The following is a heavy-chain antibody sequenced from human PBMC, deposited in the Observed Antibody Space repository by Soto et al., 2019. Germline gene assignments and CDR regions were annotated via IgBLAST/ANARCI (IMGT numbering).Heavy chain of an antibody. Sequence: SETLSLTCTVSGGSISSGGYYWSWIRQHAGKGLEWIGYIYYSWSTYYNPSLKSRVTISVDTSKNQFSLKLSSVTAAETAVYYCASNMSPDYYDSSGYFHQGAFDIWGQGTMVTVSS. V-gene: IGHV4-31*03. CDR1: GGSISSGGYY. D-gene: IGHD3-22*01. CDR2: IYYSWST. CDR3: ASNMSPDYYDSSGYFHQGAFDI. J-gene: IGHJ3*02.